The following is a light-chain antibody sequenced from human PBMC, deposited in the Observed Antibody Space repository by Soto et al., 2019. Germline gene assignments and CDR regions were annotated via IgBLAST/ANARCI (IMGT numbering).Light chain of an antibody. CDR2: DAS. V-gene: IGKV1-5*01. J-gene: IGKJ1*01. CDR3: QHYNSYSEA. Sequence: DIQMTQSPSTLSASVGDRVTITCRASQSISSWLAWYQQKPGKAPKLLIYDASSLESGVPSRFSGSGSATEFTLTISSLQPDDFATYYCQHYNSYSEAFGQGTQVDIK. CDR1: QSISSW.